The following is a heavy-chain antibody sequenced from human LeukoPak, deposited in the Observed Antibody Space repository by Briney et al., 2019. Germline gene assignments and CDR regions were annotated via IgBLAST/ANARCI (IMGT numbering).Heavy chain of an antibody. D-gene: IGHD6-6*01. CDR1: GFTFSSYS. V-gene: IGHV3-21*01. Sequence: GGSLRLSCAASGFTFSSYSMNWVRQAPGKGLEWVSSISSSSSYIYYADSVKGRFTISRDNAKNSLYLQMNSLRAEDTAVYYCACVIYTSSSGFDYWGQGTLVTVSS. CDR3: ACVIYTSSSGFDY. J-gene: IGHJ4*02. CDR2: ISSSSSYI.